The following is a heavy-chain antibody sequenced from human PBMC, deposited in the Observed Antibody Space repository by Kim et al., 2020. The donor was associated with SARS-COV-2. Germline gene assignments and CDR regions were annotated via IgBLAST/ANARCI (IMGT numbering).Heavy chain of an antibody. CDR2: INHSGST. D-gene: IGHD2-2*01. V-gene: IGHV4-34*01. CDR1: GGSFSGYY. CDR3: ATAMSYYYYYGMDV. Sequence: SETLSLTCAVYGGSFSGYYWSWIRQPPGKGLEWIGEINHSGSTNYNPSLKSRVTISVDTSKNQFSLKLSSVTAADTAVYYCATAMSYYYYYGMDVWGQGTTVTVSS. J-gene: IGHJ6*02.